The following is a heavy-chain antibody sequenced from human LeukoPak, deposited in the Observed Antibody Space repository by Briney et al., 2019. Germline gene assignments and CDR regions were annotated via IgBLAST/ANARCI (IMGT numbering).Heavy chain of an antibody. Sequence: GGSLRLSCAASGFTFNIYAMHWVRQAPGKGLEWVAVISYDGSNKYYADSVKGRFTISRDNSKNTLYLQMNSLRAEDTAVYYCARWARYSGSYSSYFDYWGQGTLVTVSS. D-gene: IGHD1-26*01. CDR1: GFTFNIYA. CDR2: ISYDGSNK. V-gene: IGHV3-30*04. J-gene: IGHJ4*02. CDR3: ARWARYSGSYSSYFDY.